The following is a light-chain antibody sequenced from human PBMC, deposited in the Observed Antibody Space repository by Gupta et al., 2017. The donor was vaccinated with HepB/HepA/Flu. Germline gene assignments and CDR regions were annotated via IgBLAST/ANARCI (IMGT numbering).Light chain of an antibody. CDR2: EVS. V-gene: IGLV2-23*02. J-gene: IGLJ2*01. CDR3: WSYAGGNTFLL. Sequence: QSALTQPASVSGFPVQSITISCNGTSSDVGSYNLVSWYQQHPGKAPKVMIYEVSKRPSGVSNRFSGSKSANAASLTISGLQAEEEADYYCWSYAGGNTFLLFGGGTKLTVL. CDR1: SSDVGSYNL.